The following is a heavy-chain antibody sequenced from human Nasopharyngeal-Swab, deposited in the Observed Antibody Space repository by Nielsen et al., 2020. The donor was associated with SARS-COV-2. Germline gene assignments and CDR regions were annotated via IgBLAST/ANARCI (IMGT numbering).Heavy chain of an antibody. Sequence: SETLSLTCTVSGDSIGSYYWSWIRQPPGKGLEWIGEINHSGSTNYNPSLKSRVTISVDTSKNQFSLKLSSVTAADTAVYYCARVKYYYGWDDYWGQGTLVTVSS. V-gene: IGHV4-34*01. J-gene: IGHJ4*02. CDR2: INHSGST. CDR3: ARVKYYYGWDDY. CDR1: GDSIGSYY. D-gene: IGHD3-10*01.